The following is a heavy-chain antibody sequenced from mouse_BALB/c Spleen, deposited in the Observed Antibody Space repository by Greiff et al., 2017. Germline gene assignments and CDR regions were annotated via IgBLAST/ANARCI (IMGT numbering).Heavy chain of an antibody. D-gene: IGHD2-1*01. Sequence: EVMLVESGGGLVQPGGSRKLSCAASGFTFSSFGMHWVRQAPEKGLEWVAYISSGSSTIYYADTVKGRFTTSRDNPKNTLFLQMTSLRSEDTAMYYCARDFYSFAYWGQGTLVTVSA. V-gene: IGHV5-17*02. CDR1: GFTFSSFG. CDR2: ISSGSSTI. CDR3: ARDFYSFAY. J-gene: IGHJ3*01.